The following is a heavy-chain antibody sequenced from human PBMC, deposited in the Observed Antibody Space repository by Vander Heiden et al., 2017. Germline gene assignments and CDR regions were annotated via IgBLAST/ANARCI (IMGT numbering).Heavy chain of an antibody. J-gene: IGHJ3*02. CDR2: SRNKANSYTT. V-gene: IGHV3-72*01. CDR3: ARGFKSFDM. D-gene: IGHD3-3*01. CDR1: GFTFSDHY. Sequence: EVQLVESGGGLVQPGGSLRLSCAASGFTFSDHYMDWVRQAPGKGLEWVGRSRNKANSYTTEYAASVKGRFTISRDDSKNSLYLQMNSLKTEDTAVYFCARGFKSFDMWGQGTVVTVSS.